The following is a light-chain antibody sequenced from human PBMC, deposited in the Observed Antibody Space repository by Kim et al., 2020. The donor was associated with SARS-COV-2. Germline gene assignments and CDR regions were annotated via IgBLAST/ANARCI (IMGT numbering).Light chain of an antibody. V-gene: IGKV1-39*01. CDR2: AAS. CDR1: QSISSY. CDR3: QQSSSTRMWT. J-gene: IGKJ1*01. Sequence: DLQMTQSPSSLSASVGDRVTITCRASQSISSYLNWYQQKPGKAPKLLIYAASSLQSGVPSRFSGSGSGTDFTLTISSLQPEDFATYYCQQSSSTRMWTFGEGTKVDIK.